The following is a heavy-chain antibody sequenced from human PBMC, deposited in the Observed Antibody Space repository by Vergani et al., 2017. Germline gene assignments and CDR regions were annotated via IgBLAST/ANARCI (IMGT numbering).Heavy chain of an antibody. CDR2: IYPADSDT. Sequence: EVELVQSGPEMRKPGESLKISCKGSEYSFGNYWIGWVRQMPGKGLEWMGIIYPADSDTRYSPSFQGQVTISADKSISTAFRQWDSQKASDTALYYCARHTTYTDSWGQGTLVTVSS. V-gene: IGHV5-51*01. CDR3: ARHTTYTDS. J-gene: IGHJ4*02. CDR1: EYSFGNYW. D-gene: IGHD1-1*01.